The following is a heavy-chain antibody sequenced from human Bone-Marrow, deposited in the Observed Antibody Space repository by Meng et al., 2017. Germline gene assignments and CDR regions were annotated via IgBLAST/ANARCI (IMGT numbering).Heavy chain of an antibody. CDR3: ARGQYFSWWELLPAFWFDP. Sequence: QVQLQEAGPGLVKPSGTLYLTCAVSGGSISSSNWWSWVRQPPGKGLEWIGEIYHSGSTNYNPSLKSRVTISVVKSKNQFSLKLSSVTAADTAVYYCARGQYFSWWELLPAFWFDPWGQGTLVTASS. D-gene: IGHD1-26*01. CDR1: GGSISSSNW. V-gene: IGHV4-4*02. CDR2: IYHSGST. J-gene: IGHJ5*02.